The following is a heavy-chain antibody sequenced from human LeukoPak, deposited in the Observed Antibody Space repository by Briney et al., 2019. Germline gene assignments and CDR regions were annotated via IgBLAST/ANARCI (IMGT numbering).Heavy chain of an antibody. Sequence: GRCLRLSCAASGFTFDDYAMHWVRQAPGEGLEWVSGISWNSGSIGYANSVKGRFTISRDNAKNSLYLEMNSLRAEDTALYYCAKGLGIAVAGTDFDYWGQGTLVTVSS. V-gene: IGHV3-9*01. J-gene: IGHJ4*02. CDR2: ISWNSGSI. CDR3: AKGLGIAVAGTDFDY. CDR1: GFTFDDYA. D-gene: IGHD6-19*01.